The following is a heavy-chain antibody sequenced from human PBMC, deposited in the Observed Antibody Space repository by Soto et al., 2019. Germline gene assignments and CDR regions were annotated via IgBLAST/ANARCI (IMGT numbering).Heavy chain of an antibody. V-gene: IGHV4-30-2*01. CDR3: ARGTYYYDRRGAFDI. D-gene: IGHD3-22*01. CDR1: GGSISRGGYS. J-gene: IGHJ3*02. CDR2: IYHSGST. Sequence: PSETLSIACAVSGGSISRGGYSWSWIPQPPGKGLEWIGYIYHSGSTYYNPSLKSRVTISVDRSKNQFSLKLSSVTAADTAMYYCARGTYYYDRRGAFDIWGQGTMVT.